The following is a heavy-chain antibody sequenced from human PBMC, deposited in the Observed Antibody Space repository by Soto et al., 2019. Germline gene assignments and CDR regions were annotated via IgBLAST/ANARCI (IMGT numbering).Heavy chain of an antibody. V-gene: IGHV2-5*02. CDR1: GFSLTTRGVG. CDR3: AHIPNYYQYDWFDP. Sequence: QITLKESGPTLVKPTQTLTLTCTFSGFSLTTRGVGVGWIRQPPGKALECLALIYWDDDKRYSPSLQSRRSITKDTSKNSVVLTMTNVYPVDTATYYCAHIPNYYQYDWFDPWGQVTLVSVSS. CDR2: IYWDDDK. J-gene: IGHJ5*02. D-gene: IGHD3-16*01.